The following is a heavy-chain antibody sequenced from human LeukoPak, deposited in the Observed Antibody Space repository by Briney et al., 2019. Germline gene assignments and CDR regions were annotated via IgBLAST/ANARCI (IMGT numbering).Heavy chain of an antibody. V-gene: IGHV3-74*01. J-gene: IGHJ5*02. D-gene: IGHD1-1*01. Sequence: GSLRLSCAASGFTFSTSWMYWVRQAPGKGLMYVSRINIDGSITTYADSVKGRSTISRDNTKNTLYLQMNSLGAEDTAVYYCVRDKMMDDRGVGFDPWGQGTLVTVSS. CDR2: INIDGSIT. CDR3: VRDKMMDDRGVGFDP. CDR1: GFTFSTSW.